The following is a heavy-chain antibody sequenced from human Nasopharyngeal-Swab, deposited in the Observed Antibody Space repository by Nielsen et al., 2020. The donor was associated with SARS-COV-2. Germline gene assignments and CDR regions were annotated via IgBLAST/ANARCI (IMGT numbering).Heavy chain of an antibody. Sequence: GESLKISCAASGFTFSSYSMNWVRQAPGKGLEWVSYISSSGSTIYYADSVKGRFTISRDNAKNSLYLQMNSLRAEDTAVYYCARELGVWSGGYYYYGMDVWGQGTTVTVSS. J-gene: IGHJ6*02. CDR1: GFTFSSYS. CDR3: ARELGVWSGGYYYYGMDV. D-gene: IGHD3-3*01. CDR2: ISSSGSTI. V-gene: IGHV3-48*04.